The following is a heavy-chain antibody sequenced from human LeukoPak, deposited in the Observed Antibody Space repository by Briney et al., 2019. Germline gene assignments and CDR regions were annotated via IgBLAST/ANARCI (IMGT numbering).Heavy chain of an antibody. V-gene: IGHV3-48*03. CDR2: ISSSGSNI. Sequence: GGSLRLSCAASGFTFSSYEMNWVRQAPGKGLEWVSYISSSGSNIYYADSVKGRFTISRDNAKNSLYLQMNSLRAKETAVYYCASRVATTGFDYWGQGTLVTVSS. J-gene: IGHJ4*02. D-gene: IGHD1-1*01. CDR3: ASRVATTGFDY. CDR1: GFTFSSYE.